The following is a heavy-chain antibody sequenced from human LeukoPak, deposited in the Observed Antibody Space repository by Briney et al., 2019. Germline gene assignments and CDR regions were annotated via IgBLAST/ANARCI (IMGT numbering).Heavy chain of an antibody. CDR1: GFTFSNYW. D-gene: IGHD6-19*01. Sequence: QSGGSLRLSCAVSGFTFSNYWTSWVRQAPGKGLEWVANIKQDGSVKYYVDSVKGRFTISRDNAKNSVYLQMDSLRAEDTAVYYCASLRLIKQWLVPTAPPDYWGQGTLVTVSS. V-gene: IGHV3-7*01. J-gene: IGHJ4*02. CDR3: ASLRLIKQWLVPTAPPDY. CDR2: IKQDGSVK.